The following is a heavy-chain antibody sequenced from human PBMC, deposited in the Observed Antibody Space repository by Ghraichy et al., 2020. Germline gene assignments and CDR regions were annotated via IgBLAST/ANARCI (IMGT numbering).Heavy chain of an antibody. J-gene: IGHJ5*02. CDR2: ITTKSGNT. CDR1: GYSFVSYG. Sequence: ASVKVSCKASGYSFVSYGITWVRQAPGQGLEWMGWITTKSGNTQYAQNFQGRVVMTTETSTDTAYLELRSLRFDDTAVYYCARGVNWLDPWGQGTLVTASS. CDR3: ARGVNWLDP. V-gene: IGHV1-18*01.